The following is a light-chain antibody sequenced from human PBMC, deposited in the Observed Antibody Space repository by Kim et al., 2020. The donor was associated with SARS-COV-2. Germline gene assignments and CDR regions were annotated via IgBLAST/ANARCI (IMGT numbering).Light chain of an antibody. CDR3: QTWGTGMV. V-gene: IGLV4-69*01. J-gene: IGLJ3*02. Sequence: VLTQSPSASASLGASVKLTCTLSSGHSSYAIAWHQQQPEKGPRYLMKLNSDGSHNKGDGIPDRFSGSTSGTEHSLTISSLQSEDEADYYCQTWGTGMVFGGGTQLTVL. CDR2: LNSDGSH. CDR1: SGHSSYA.